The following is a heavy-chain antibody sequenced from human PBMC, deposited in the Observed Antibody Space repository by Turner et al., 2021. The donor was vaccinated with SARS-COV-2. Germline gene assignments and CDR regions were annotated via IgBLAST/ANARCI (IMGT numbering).Heavy chain of an antibody. Sequence: QLQLVQSGAEVKKPGATVKVPCKVSGYTPTELSMYSVRQAHGKGLEWMGGFDPEDGETIYAQKFQDRVTMTEDTSTDTANMGLSSLRSEDTAVYYCATGGAVAGTPSEYYYYYGMDIWGQGTTVTVSS. J-gene: IGHJ6*02. CDR3: ATGGAVAGTPSEYYYYYGMDI. V-gene: IGHV1-24*01. CDR2: FDPEDGET. CDR1: GYTPTELS. D-gene: IGHD6-19*01.